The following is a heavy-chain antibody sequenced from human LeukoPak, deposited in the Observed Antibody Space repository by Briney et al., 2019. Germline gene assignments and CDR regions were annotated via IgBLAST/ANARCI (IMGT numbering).Heavy chain of an antibody. CDR1: RFTFDDYA. Sequence: GGSLRLSCAASRFTFDDYAMHWVRQAPGKGLEWASGISWNSGSIGYADSVKGRFTISRDNAKNSLYLQMNSLRAEDMALYYCAKGGEQLDDAFDPWGQGTLVTVSS. CDR3: AKGGEQLDDAFDP. J-gene: IGHJ5*02. CDR2: ISWNSGSI. V-gene: IGHV3-9*03. D-gene: IGHD6-6*01.